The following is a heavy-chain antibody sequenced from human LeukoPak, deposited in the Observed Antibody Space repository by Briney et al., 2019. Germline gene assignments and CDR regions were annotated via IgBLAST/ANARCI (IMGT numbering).Heavy chain of an antibody. Sequence: SETLSLTCAVYGGSFSGYYWSWIRQPPGKGLEWIGEINHSGSTNYNPSLKSRVTISVDTSKNQFSLKLSSVTAADTAVYYCASLPPRLRGYAFDIWGQGTMVTVSS. CDR1: GGSFSGYY. D-gene: IGHD4-23*01. CDR2: INHSGST. J-gene: IGHJ3*02. V-gene: IGHV4-34*01. CDR3: ASLPPRLRGYAFDI.